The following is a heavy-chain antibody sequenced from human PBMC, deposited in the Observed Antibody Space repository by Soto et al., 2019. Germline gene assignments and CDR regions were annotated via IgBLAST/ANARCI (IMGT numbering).Heavy chain of an antibody. J-gene: IGHJ4*02. CDR2: IWYDGSNK. CDR1: GFTFSSYG. D-gene: IGHD3-16*02. V-gene: IGHV3-33*01. Sequence: PGGSLRLSCAASGFTFSSYGMHWVRQAPGKGLEWVAVIWYDGSNKYYADSVKGRFTISRDNSKNTLYLQMNSLRAEDTAVYYCARDSLSLDYVWGSYRYTGLFDYWGQGTLVTVSS. CDR3: ARDSLSLDYVWGSYRYTGLFDY.